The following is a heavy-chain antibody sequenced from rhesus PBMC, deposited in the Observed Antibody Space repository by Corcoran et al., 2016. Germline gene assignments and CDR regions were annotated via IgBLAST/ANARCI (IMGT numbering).Heavy chain of an antibody. Sequence: QVQLQESGPGLVKPSETLSLTCAVSGGSLSSNYWSWIRPPPGKGMAWFGRIYGSRGSTSYNPSLTSRVTISTDTSKNQFYLELSSVTAADTAVYFCARFSTVVGTFDYWGQGVLVTVSS. D-gene: IGHD4-29*01. J-gene: IGHJ4*01. CDR3: ARFSTVVGTFDY. CDR1: GGSLSSNY. V-gene: IGHV4-147*01. CDR2: IYGSRGST.